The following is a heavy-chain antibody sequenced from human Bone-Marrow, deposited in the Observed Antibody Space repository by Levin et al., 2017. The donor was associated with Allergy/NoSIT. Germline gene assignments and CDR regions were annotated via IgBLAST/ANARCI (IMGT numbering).Heavy chain of an antibody. CDR3: AKIGVDGWFFDY. CDR1: GVSITSHY. V-gene: IGHV4-4*07. D-gene: IGHD6-19*01. CDR2: MHASGNT. J-gene: IGHJ4*01. Sequence: ETLSLTCTVSGVSITSHYWSWIRQSAGKGLEWIGRMHASGNTDYNPYLKSRVTMSIDRSKSQFSLKVTTVTAADTAVYYCAKIGVDGWFFDYWGHGTVVTVSS.